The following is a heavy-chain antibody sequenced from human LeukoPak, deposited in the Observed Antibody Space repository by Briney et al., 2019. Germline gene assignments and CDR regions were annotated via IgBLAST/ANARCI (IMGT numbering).Heavy chain of an antibody. J-gene: IGHJ4*02. CDR1: GGSISSYY. CDR2: IYTSGST. Sequence: SETLSLTCTVSGGSISSYYWGWIRQPPGKGLEWIGYIYTSGSTNYNPSLKSRVTISVDTSKNQFSLKLSSVTAADTAVYYCARAGRMATITRGYFDYWGQGTLVTVSS. CDR3: ARAGRMATITRGYFDY. V-gene: IGHV4-4*09. D-gene: IGHD5-24*01.